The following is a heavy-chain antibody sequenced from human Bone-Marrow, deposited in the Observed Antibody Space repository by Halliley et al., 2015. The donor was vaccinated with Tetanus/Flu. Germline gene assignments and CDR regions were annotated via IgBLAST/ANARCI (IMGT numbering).Heavy chain of an antibody. Sequence: TLSLTCTVSGGSLSSSGHYWSWVRQRPGKGLEHIGYVYYSGATYYNPSLQSRLTLSMDTSRDQFSLRLDSVTAADTAVYFCARGPGVLSGGAFDYWGQGTLAIVSS. CDR3: ARGPGVLSGGAFDY. J-gene: IGHJ4*02. V-gene: IGHV4-31*03. D-gene: IGHD3-10*01. CDR2: VYYSGAT. CDR1: GGSLSSSGHY.